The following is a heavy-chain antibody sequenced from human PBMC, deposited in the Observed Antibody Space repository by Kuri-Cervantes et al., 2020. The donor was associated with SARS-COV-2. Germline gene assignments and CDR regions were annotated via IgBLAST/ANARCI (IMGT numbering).Heavy chain of an antibody. CDR2: IWSDGSNK. CDR1: GFTFSSYA. D-gene: IGHD5-18*01. Sequence: GESLKISCAASGFTFSSYAMHWVRQAPGKGLEWVAVIWSDGSNKYYADSVKGRFTISRDNSKNTLYLQMSSLRAEDTAVYYCVKDGERGYSYGRLFDYWGQGTLVTVSS. J-gene: IGHJ4*02. CDR3: VKDGERGYSYGRLFDY. V-gene: IGHV3-30*14.